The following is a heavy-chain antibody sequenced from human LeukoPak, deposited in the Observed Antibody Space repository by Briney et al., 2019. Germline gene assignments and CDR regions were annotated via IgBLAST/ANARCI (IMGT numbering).Heavy chain of an antibody. V-gene: IGHV3-21*06. CDR1: GFIFSTYS. CDR3: ARAFDTSWDYYYMDV. Sequence: GESLRLSCAASGFIFSTYSMNWVRQAPGKGLEWVASISSRSKYIYHADSVKGRFTISRDDAKNSLYLQMNSLRADDTAVYYCARAFDTSWDYYYMDVWGKGTTVTVSS. D-gene: IGHD2-2*01. J-gene: IGHJ6*03. CDR2: ISSRSKYI.